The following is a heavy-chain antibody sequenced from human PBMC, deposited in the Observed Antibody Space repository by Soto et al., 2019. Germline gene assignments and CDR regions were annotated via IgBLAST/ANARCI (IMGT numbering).Heavy chain of an antibody. D-gene: IGHD3-10*01. CDR2: IYYSGST. CDR3: ARFQGLWFGDPKGYFDY. Sequence: GSLRLSCAASGFTFSSYGMHWVRQAPGKGLEWIGYIYYSGSTNYNPSLKSRVTISVDTSKNQFSLKLSSVTAADTAVYYCARFQGLWFGDPKGYFDYWGQGTLVTVSS. V-gene: IGHV4-59*01. CDR1: GFTFSSYG. J-gene: IGHJ4*02.